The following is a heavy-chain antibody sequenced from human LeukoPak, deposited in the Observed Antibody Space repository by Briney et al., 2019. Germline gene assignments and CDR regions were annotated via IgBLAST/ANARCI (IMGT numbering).Heavy chain of an antibody. CDR3: ARVLGSGWYGGGFDY. D-gene: IGHD6-19*01. CDR1: GYTFTGYY. J-gene: IGHJ4*02. Sequence: GASVKVSCKASGYTFTGYYMHWVRQAPGQGLEWMGRINPNSGGTNYAQKLQGRVTMTRDTSISTAYMELSRLRSDDTAVYYWARVLGSGWYGGGFDYWGQGTLVTVSS. V-gene: IGHV1-2*06. CDR2: INPNSGGT.